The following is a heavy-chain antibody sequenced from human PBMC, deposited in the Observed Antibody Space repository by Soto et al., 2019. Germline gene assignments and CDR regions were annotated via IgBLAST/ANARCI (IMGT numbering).Heavy chain of an antibody. D-gene: IGHD2-21*02. J-gene: IGHJ4*01. V-gene: IGHV1-69*06. CDR1: GGIFSSNT. CDR2: IIPLFGTA. Sequence: QVYRVQSGAEVKKTGSSVKISCKASGGIFSSNTINWVREAAGQGLEWMGGIIPLFGTANYAEKCQGRVTITADKSTKTEYKELTSLRSEDTSVYYCASKAACGGDCYAFASWGHGTLVTVSS. CDR3: ASKAACGGDCYAFAS.